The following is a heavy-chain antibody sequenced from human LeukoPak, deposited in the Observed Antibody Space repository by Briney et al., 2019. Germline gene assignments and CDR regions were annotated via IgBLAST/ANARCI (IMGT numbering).Heavy chain of an antibody. Sequence: GSLRLSCAASGFTISNYWMSWVRQPPGKGLEWIGYIYYSGSTYYNPSLKSRVTISVDTSKNQFSLKLSSVTAADTAVYYCARNPTTVTTWYYYMDVWGKGTTVTVSS. V-gene: IGHV4-59*01. D-gene: IGHD4-17*01. CDR3: ARNPTTVTTWYYYMDV. CDR2: IYYSGST. CDR1: GFTISNYW. J-gene: IGHJ6*03.